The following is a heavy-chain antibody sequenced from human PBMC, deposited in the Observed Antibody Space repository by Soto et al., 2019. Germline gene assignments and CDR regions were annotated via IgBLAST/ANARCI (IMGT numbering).Heavy chain of an antibody. Sequence: SETLSLTCTVSGGSISSYYWSWIRQPPGKGLEWIGYIYYSGSTNYNPSLKSRVTISVDTSKNQFSLKLSSVTAADTAVYYCARGGGAGQPYYFDYWGQGTLVTVSS. CDR3: ARGGGAGQPYYFDY. J-gene: IGHJ4*02. CDR1: GGSISSYY. CDR2: IYYSGST. D-gene: IGHD3-16*01. V-gene: IGHV4-59*01.